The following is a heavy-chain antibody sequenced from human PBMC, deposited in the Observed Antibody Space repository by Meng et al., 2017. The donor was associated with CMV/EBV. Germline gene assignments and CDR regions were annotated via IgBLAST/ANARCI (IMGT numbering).Heavy chain of an antibody. D-gene: IGHD6-19*01. CDR2: IYYSGST. J-gene: IGHJ6*02. V-gene: IGHV4-39*07. CDR1: GGSISSSSYY. Sequence: SETLSLTCTVSGGSISSSSYYWGWIRQPPGKGLEWIGSIYYSGSTYYNPSLKSRVTISVDTSKNQFSLKLSSVTAADTAVYYCAREGRCSGSDPTYYCYGMDVWGQGTMVTVSS. CDR3: AREGRCSGSDPTYYCYGMDV.